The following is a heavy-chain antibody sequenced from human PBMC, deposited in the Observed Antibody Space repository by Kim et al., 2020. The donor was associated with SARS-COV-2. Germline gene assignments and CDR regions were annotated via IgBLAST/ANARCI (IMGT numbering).Heavy chain of an antibody. CDR3: AREPVVVTAIPWFDP. V-gene: IGHV1-69*01. Sequence: QRFQGRVTINADESTSTAYMVLSSLRSEDTAVYYCAREPVVVTAIPWFDPWGQGTLVTVSS. J-gene: IGHJ5*02. D-gene: IGHD2-21*02.